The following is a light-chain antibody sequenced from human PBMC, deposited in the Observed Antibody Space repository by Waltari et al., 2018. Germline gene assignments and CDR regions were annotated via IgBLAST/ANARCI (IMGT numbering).Light chain of an antibody. CDR3: SSFAGTNDFVL. CDR2: GVD. Sequence: QSALTQPPSASGSPGQSVTISCTGTSSDIGRYNYVSWYQQHPGKAPKLLMNGVDKRPSGVPDRCSASKSGNTASLTVSGLQAEDEADYYCSSFAGTNDFVLFGGGTRLTVL. V-gene: IGLV2-8*01. J-gene: IGLJ2*01. CDR1: SSDIGRYNY.